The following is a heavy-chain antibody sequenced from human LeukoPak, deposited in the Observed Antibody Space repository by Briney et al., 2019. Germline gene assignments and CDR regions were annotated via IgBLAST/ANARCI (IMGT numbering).Heavy chain of an antibody. CDR1: GSIFSSFS. Sequence: GGSLRLSCAASGSIFSSFSVNWVRQAPGKGLEWVSSISTSGGLSSIYYADSVKGRFTISRDNAKNSLYLQMNSLGAEDTAVYYCARAFGIAVDPHMDVWGQGTTVTVSS. D-gene: IGHD6-19*01. CDR2: ISTSGGLSSI. V-gene: IGHV3-21*01. J-gene: IGHJ6*02. CDR3: ARAFGIAVDPHMDV.